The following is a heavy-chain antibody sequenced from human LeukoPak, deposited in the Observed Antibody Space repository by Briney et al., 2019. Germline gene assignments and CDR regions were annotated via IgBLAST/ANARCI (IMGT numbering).Heavy chain of an antibody. CDR3: ARETKWFGEFDRWFDP. CDR2: IYYSGST. V-gene: IGHV4-59*01. Sequence: SETLSLTCTVSGGSISSYYWSWIRQPPGKGLEWIGYIYYSGSTNYNPSLKSRVTISVDTSKNQSSLKLSSVTAADTAVYYCARETKWFGEFDRWFDPWGQGTLVTVSS. D-gene: IGHD3-10*01. J-gene: IGHJ5*02. CDR1: GGSISSYY.